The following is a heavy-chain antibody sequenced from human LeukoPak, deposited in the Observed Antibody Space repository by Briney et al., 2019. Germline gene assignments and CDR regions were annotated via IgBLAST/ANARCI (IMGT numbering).Heavy chain of an antibody. D-gene: IGHD3-10*01. CDR2: ISGSGGNT. CDR3: ARDFHILWFGEFLNWFDP. Sequence: GGSLRLSCAASGFTFSSYAMSWVRQAPGKGLEWVSAISGSGGNTYYADSVKGRFTISRDNAKNSLYLQMNSLRAEDTAVYYCARDFHILWFGEFLNWFDPWGQGTLVTVSS. V-gene: IGHV3-23*01. CDR1: GFTFSSYA. J-gene: IGHJ5*02.